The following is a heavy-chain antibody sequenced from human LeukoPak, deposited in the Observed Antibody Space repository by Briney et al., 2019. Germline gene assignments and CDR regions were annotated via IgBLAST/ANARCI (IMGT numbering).Heavy chain of an antibody. J-gene: IGHJ6*03. V-gene: IGHV3-20*04. Sequence: GGSLRLSCAASGFTFGDYGMSWVRQAPGKGLEWVSSINWKGGSTGYADSVKGRFTISRDNAKNSLFLQMNSLRAEDTAVYYCARVLRYCSGGNCYSGGLGYMDVWGKGTTVTISS. D-gene: IGHD2-15*01. CDR1: GFTFGDYG. CDR2: INWKGGST. CDR3: ARVLRYCSGGNCYSGGLGYMDV.